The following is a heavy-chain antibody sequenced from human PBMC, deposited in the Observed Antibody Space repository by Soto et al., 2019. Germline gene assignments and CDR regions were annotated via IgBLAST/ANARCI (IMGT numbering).Heavy chain of an antibody. CDR1: GGTFSSYA. CDR3: ARSHGGSSSLDIYYYYYYGMDV. D-gene: IGHD2-15*01. CDR2: IIPIFGTA. V-gene: IGHV1-69*01. Sequence: QVQLVQSGAEVKKPGSSVKVSCKAPGGTFSSYAISWVRQAPGQGLKWMGGIIPIFGTAKYAQKFQGRVTSTADESTSTGYMELSSLRSEDTAVYYCARSHGGSSSLDIYYYYYYGMDVWGQGTTVTVSS. J-gene: IGHJ6*02.